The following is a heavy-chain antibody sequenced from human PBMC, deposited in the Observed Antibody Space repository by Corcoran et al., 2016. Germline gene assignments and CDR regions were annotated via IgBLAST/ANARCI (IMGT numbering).Heavy chain of an antibody. V-gene: IGHV4-34*01. J-gene: IGHJ4*02. CDR3: ASFGSEYCTNGVCYYFDY. D-gene: IGHD2-8*01. CDR1: GGSFSGYY. CDR2: INHSGST. Sequence: QVQLQQWGAGLLKPSETLSLTCAVYGGSFSGYYWSWIRQPSGKGLEWIGEINHSGSTNYNQSLKSRVTISVDTSKNQFSLKLSSVTAADTAVYYCASFGSEYCTNGVCYYFDYWGQGTLVTVSS.